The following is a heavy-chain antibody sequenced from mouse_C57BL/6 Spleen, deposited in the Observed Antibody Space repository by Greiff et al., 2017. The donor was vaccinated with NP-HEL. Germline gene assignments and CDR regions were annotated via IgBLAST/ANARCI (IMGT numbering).Heavy chain of an antibody. CDR2: INPYNGGT. Sequence: EVQLQQSGPVLVKPGASVKMSCKASGYTFTDYYMNWVKQSHGKSLEWIGVINPYNGGTSYNQKFKGKATLTVDKSSSTAYMELNSLTSEDSAVYYCARGQEGAMDYWGQGTSVTVSS. CDR1: GYTFTDYY. J-gene: IGHJ4*01. V-gene: IGHV1-19*01. CDR3: ARGQEGAMDY.